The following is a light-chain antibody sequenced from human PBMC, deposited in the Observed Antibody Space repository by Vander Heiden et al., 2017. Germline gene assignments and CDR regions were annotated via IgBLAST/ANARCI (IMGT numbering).Light chain of an antibody. CDR1: QSLLYRDGNNY. CDR2: LGA. V-gene: IGKV2-28*01. CDR3: MQPLQTPRT. J-gene: IGKJ1*01. Sequence: VLTQSPLFLPVTPGESASISCRSSQSLLYRDGNNYLDWYLQKTGQSPQLLIYLGATRASGVPERFTGSGSGTDFALKITRVEAEDVGIYYCMQPLQTPRTFGQGTKVEI.